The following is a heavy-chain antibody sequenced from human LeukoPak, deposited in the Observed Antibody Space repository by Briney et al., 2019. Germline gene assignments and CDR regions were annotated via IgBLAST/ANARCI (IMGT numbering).Heavy chain of an antibody. Sequence: SETLTLTCAVSAGSISSTYWWTWVRQPPEKGLEWIGEIYHSGSTYYNPSLKSRVTLSVDTSKSQFSLKLNSVTAADTAVYYCVTFSSRGPWGRFDPWGQGTLVTVSS. V-gene: IGHV4-4*02. CDR2: IYHSGST. J-gene: IGHJ5*02. CDR3: VTFSSRGPWGRFDP. CDR1: AGSISSTYW. D-gene: IGHD6-6*01.